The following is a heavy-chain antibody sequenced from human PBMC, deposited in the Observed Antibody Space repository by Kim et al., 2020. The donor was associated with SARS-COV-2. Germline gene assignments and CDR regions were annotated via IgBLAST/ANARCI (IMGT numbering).Heavy chain of an antibody. V-gene: IGHV4-39*01. J-gene: IGHJ4*02. D-gene: IGHD2-15*01. CDR1: GGSISSSSYY. CDR2: IYYSGST. CDR3: ASLGVGGVLIVVVAATGEN. Sequence: SETLSLTCTVSGGSISSSSYYWGWIRQPPGKGLEWIGCIYYSGSTYYNPSLKSPVTISIDTSKNQFSLKPCSVTAADTAVYYCASLGVGGVLIVVVAATGENWGQGTLVTVSP.